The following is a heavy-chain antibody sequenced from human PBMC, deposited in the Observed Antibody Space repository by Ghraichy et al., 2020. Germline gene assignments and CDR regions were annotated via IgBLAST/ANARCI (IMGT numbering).Heavy chain of an antibody. Sequence: GGSLRLSCAASGFTFSNYAMKWVRQAPGKGLEWVSGISGNGGSTYYADSVKGRFTVSRDSSQDTLYLQMNSLRAEDTAVYYCAKVGYCSLTSCTYYHYFGMDVWGQGTTVTVSS. V-gene: IGHV3-23*01. CDR1: GFTFSNYA. D-gene: IGHD2-2*03. CDR3: AKVGYCSLTSCTYYHYFGMDV. J-gene: IGHJ6*02. CDR2: ISGNGGST.